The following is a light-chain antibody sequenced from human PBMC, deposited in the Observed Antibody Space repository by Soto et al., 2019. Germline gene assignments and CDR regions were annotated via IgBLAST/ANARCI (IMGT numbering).Light chain of an antibody. CDR1: SIDVGGYNY. Sequence: QSALTQPRSLSGSPGQSVTFSCTGTSIDVGGYNYVSWYQQHPGKAPKLMIYDVSKRPSGVPDRFSGSKSGNTASLTISGLQAEDDADYYCCSYAGSYSYVFGTGTKVTVL. V-gene: IGLV2-11*01. CDR2: DVS. J-gene: IGLJ1*01. CDR3: CSYAGSYSYV.